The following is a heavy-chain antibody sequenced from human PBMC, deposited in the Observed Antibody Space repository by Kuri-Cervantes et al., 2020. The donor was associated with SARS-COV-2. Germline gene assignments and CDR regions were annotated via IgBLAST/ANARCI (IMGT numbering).Heavy chain of an antibody. CDR3: ARVEEYGDSYYYYYGMDV. V-gene: IGHV1-69*13. J-gene: IGHJ6*02. CDR1: GGTFSSYS. CDR2: IIPIFGTA. D-gene: IGHD4-17*01. Sequence: SVKVSCKASGGTFSSYSISWVRQAPGQGLEWMGGIIPIFGTANHAQKFQGRVTITADESTSTAYMELSRLRSEDTAVYYCARVEEYGDSYYYYYGMDVWGQGTTVTVSS.